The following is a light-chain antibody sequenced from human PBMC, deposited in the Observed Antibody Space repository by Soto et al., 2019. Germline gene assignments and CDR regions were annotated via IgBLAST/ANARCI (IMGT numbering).Light chain of an antibody. CDR2: EVS. Sequence: QSAPTQPASVSGSPGQSITISCTGTSSDVGGYNYVSWYQQHPGKAPKLMIYEVSNRPSGVSNRFSGSKSGNTASLTISGLQAEDEADYYCSSYTSSRTLVFGGGTKLTVL. V-gene: IGLV2-14*01. J-gene: IGLJ2*01. CDR1: SSDVGGYNY. CDR3: SSYTSSRTLV.